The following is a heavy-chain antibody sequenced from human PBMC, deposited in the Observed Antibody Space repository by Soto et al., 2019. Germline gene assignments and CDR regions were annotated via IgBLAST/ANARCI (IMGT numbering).Heavy chain of an antibody. Sequence: QVQMQESGPGLVKPSQTLYLTCSVSGGSIIDSGSFYWNWIRQHPGKGLEWIGYIYYSGSTYYNRSLKSRATISLDTSKNQFSLKLTSVTAADTAIYYCARGEVVASNWFDPWGQRTLVTVSS. CDR3: ARGEVVASNWFDP. V-gene: IGHV4-31*03. D-gene: IGHD2-15*01. J-gene: IGHJ5*02. CDR1: GGSIIDSGSFY. CDR2: IYYSGST.